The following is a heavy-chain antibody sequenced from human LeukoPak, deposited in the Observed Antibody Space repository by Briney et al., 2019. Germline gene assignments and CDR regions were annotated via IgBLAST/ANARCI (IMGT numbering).Heavy chain of an antibody. Sequence: GGSLRLSCAASGFTFRSYGMHWVRQAPGKGLEWVADIWYDGSNKYYADSVKGRFTISRDNSKNTLYLQMNSLRAEDTAVYYCARDNYCSSTSCYNFDYWGQGTLVTVSS. J-gene: IGHJ4*02. CDR2: IWYDGSNK. V-gene: IGHV3-33*01. CDR1: GFTFRSYG. CDR3: ARDNYCSSTSCYNFDY. D-gene: IGHD2-2*02.